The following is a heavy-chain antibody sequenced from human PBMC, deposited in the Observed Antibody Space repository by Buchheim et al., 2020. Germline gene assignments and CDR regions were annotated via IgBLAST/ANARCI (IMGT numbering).Heavy chain of an antibody. CDR3: AREVRGRAYFDN. J-gene: IGHJ4*02. CDR1: GFTFATSW. Sequence: EVQLVESGGGLVQPGGSLTLSCAASGFTFATSWMHWVRQVPGKGLVWVSRINTDGSDPSYAASVKGRFTISRDNATNTLYLQMNSLRAEDTAVYYCAREVRGRAYFDNWGQGTL. V-gene: IGHV3-74*01. CDR2: INTDGSDP.